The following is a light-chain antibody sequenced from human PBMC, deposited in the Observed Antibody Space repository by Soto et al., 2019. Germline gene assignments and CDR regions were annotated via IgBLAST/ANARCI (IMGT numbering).Light chain of an antibody. CDR3: QQYYRVPQLT. Sequence: DIVLTQSPDSLAVSLGERATINCKSSQSLFYSPNNKTYLAWYQHKAGLSPKLLIYWASNREPGAPDRFSGIGSGTDFTLTISSLQAEDVAVYYGQQYYRVPQLTFGAVTKVEIK. CDR2: WAS. J-gene: IGKJ4*01. CDR1: QSLFYSPNNKTY. V-gene: IGKV4-1*01.